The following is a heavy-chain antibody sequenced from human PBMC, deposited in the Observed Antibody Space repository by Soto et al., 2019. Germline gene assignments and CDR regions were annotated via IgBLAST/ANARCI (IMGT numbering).Heavy chain of an antibody. CDR3: ARDEGIRGFDS. CDR1: GYTFSNYG. D-gene: IGHD3-10*01. J-gene: IGHJ4*02. CDR2: ISGYNGLT. V-gene: IGHV1-18*04. Sequence: QVQLVQSGDEVKKSGASVKVSCKASGYTFSNYGISWVRQAPGQGLEWMGWISGYNGLTAYAHNVKGRVTMTIDTPTTTVFMELTGLRSNDTAVYYCARDEGIRGFDSWGQGTLVTVSS.